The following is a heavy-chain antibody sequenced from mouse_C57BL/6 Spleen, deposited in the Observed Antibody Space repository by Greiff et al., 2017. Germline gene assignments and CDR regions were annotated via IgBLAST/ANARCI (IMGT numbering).Heavy chain of an antibody. D-gene: IGHD1-2*01. V-gene: IGHV2-2*01. J-gene: IGHJ4*01. CDR3: ARNGVTTAGYAMDY. CDR1: GFSLTSYG. CDR2: IWSGGST. Sequence: VKLMESGPGLVQPSQSLSITCTVSGFSLTSYGVHWVRQSPGKGLEWLGVIWSGGSTDYNAAFISRLSISKDNSKSQVFFKMNSLQADDTAIYYCARNGVTTAGYAMDYWGQGTSVTVSS.